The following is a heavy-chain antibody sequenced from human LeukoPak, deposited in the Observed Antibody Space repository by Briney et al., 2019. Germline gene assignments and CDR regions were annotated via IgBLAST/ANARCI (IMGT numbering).Heavy chain of an antibody. V-gene: IGHV1-58*02. Sequence: SVKVSCKASGFTFTSSAMQWVRQARGQRLEWIGWIVVGSGNTNYAQKFQERVTITRDMSTSTAYMELSSLRSEDTAVYYCAANASYDSSPFDYWGQGTLVTVPS. J-gene: IGHJ4*02. CDR1: GFTFTSSA. CDR3: AANASYDSSPFDY. D-gene: IGHD3-22*01. CDR2: IVVGSGNT.